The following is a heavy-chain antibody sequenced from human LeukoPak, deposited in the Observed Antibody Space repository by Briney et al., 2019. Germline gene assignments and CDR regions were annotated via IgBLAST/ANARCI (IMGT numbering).Heavy chain of an antibody. D-gene: IGHD3-22*01. Sequence: ASVKVSCKASGYSFTGYYIHWVRQAPGQGLEWMAWISPHSGETNSTHKFQGRVALTRDTSINTAYMELTSLTSDDTAVYYCARERDYYDRDDYCVDYFDYWGKGALVTVSS. V-gene: IGHV1-2*02. J-gene: IGHJ4*02. CDR2: ISPHSGET. CDR3: ARERDYYDRDDYCVDYFDY. CDR1: GYSFTGYY.